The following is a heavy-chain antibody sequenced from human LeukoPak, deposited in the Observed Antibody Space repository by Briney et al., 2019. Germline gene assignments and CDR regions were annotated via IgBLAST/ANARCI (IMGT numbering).Heavy chain of an antibody. CDR2: ISLSGLT. CDR3: ARDPGDTYHDWYFDL. CDR1: GGSITTTNW. J-gene: IGHJ2*01. Sequence: SGTLSLTCGVSGGSITTTNWWSWVRQPPGEGLEWIGEISLSGLTNYSPSLNSRVTMSLDMAKNQLSLNLSSVTAADTAVYYCARDPGDTYHDWYFDLWGRGTVVTVSS. D-gene: IGHD3-16*01. V-gene: IGHV4-4*02.